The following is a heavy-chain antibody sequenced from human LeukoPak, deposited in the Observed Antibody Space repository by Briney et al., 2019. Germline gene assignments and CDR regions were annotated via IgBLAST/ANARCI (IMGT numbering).Heavy chain of an antibody. D-gene: IGHD2-21*02. J-gene: IGHJ4*02. Sequence: PSETLSLTCTVSGGSISSGGFYWSWIRQYPGKGLEWIGYIYYRGSTYYNPSLKSRVTMSVDTSKNQFSLKLSSVTAADTAVYYCARAGETYCTADCYLRAFDTWGQGTLVTVSS. V-gene: IGHV4-31*03. CDR1: GGSISSGGFY. CDR2: IYYRGST. CDR3: ARAGETYCTADCYLRAFDT.